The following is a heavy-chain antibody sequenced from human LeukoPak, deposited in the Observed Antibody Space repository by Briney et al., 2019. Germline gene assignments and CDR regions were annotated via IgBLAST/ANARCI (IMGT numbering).Heavy chain of an antibody. CDR2: ISFHGTNK. J-gene: IGHJ4*02. D-gene: IGHD1-26*01. CDR1: GFTFSSYA. Sequence: GGSLRLSCAASGFTFSSYAMHWVRQAPGKGLEWVAVISFHGTNKFYADSVKGRFTISRDNSRNTLYLQMNSLRPDDTALYYCARDQASGSRRGDCDYWAREPWSPSPQ. V-gene: IGHV3-30*04. CDR3: ARDQASGSRRGDCDY.